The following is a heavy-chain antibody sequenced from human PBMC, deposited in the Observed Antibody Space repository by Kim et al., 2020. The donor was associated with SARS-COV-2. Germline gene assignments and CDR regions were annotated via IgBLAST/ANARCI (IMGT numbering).Heavy chain of an antibody. Sequence: ADSVKGWFTTSRDNSKNTLDLQMNSLRAEDTAVYYCAKELHYGDYGMYVWGQGTTVTVSS. J-gene: IGHJ6*02. D-gene: IGHD4-17*01. V-gene: IGHV3-23*01. CDR3: AKELHYGDYGMYV.